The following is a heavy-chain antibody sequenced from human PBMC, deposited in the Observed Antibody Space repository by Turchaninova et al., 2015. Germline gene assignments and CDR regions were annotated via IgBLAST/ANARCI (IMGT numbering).Heavy chain of an antibody. Sequence: QVQLQQWGAGLLKPSETLSLTRPVYGGSFSGHYWSWSRQPPGKGVEWIGEINHIGITNYNPSLKSRVTISVDTSKNQFSLKLSSVTAADTAVYYCARDERYCSSTSCPRWFDPWGQGTLVTVSS. CDR1: GGSFSGHY. CDR3: ARDERYCSSTSCPRWFDP. V-gene: IGHV4-34*01. CDR2: INHIGIT. J-gene: IGHJ5*02. D-gene: IGHD2-2*01.